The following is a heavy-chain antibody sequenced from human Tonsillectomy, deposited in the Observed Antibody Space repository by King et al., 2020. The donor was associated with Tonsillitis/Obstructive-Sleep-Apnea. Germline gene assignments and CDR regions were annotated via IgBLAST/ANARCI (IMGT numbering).Heavy chain of an antibody. CDR2: IRDSGGST. D-gene: IGHD2-15*01. J-gene: IGHJ4*02. CDR3: AKGYCSGGTCGFDY. CDR1: GFTFSTYA. Sequence: VQLVESGGGLVQPGGSLRLSSAASGFTFSTYAMSWVRQAPGKGLEWVSGIRDSGGSTYYADSVKGRFTISRDNSKNTLYLQMNSLRADETAIYYCAKGYCSGGTCGFDYWGQGTLVTVSS. V-gene: IGHV3-23*04.